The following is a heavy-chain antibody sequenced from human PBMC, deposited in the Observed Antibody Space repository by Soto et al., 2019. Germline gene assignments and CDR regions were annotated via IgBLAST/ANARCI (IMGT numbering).Heavy chain of an antibody. Sequence: QITLKESGPTLVKPTQTLTLTCTFSGFSLSTSGVGVGWIRQPPGKALEWLALIYWNDDKRYSPSLKSRLTIAKDTSKNQLVLTMTNMDPVDTATYYCAHVPYYYGHVAFDIWGQGTMVTVSS. CDR2: IYWNDDK. CDR1: GFSLSTSGVG. D-gene: IGHD3-10*01. J-gene: IGHJ3*02. V-gene: IGHV2-5*01. CDR3: AHVPYYYGHVAFDI.